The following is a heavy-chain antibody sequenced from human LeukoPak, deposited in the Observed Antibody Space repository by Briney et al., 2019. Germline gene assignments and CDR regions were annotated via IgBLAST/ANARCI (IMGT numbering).Heavy chain of an antibody. J-gene: IGHJ4*02. CDR1: GGTFSSYT. D-gene: IGHD5-24*01. CDR3: ARAPRDGYRGGYYFDY. Sequence: SVKVSCKASGGTFSSYTISWVRQAPGQGLEWMGRIIPILGIANCAQKFQGRVTITADKSTSTAYMELSSLRSEDTAVYYCARAPRDGYRGGYYFDYWGQGTLVTVSS. CDR2: IIPILGIA. V-gene: IGHV1-69*02.